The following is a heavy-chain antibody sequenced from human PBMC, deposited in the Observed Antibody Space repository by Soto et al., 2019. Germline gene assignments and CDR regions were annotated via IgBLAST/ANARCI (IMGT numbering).Heavy chain of an antibody. CDR2: IHSGGST. V-gene: IGHV3-66*01. CDR1: GFTVSTKY. J-gene: IGHJ4*02. CDR3: ARDPWAADY. Sequence: EVQLVESGGGLVQPGGPLSLSCAASGFTVSTKYMSWVRQAPGKGLEWVSVIHSGGSTFYADSVRGRFTISRDNSKNTVNLQMNSLRAEDAAVYYCARDPWAADYWGEGTLVTVSS. D-gene: IGHD3-16*01.